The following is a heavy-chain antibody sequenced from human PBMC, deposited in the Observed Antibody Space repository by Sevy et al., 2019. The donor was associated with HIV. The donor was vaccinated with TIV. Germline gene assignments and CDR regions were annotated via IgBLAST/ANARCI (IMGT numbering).Heavy chain of an antibody. J-gene: IGHJ4*02. CDR3: VRDFNGYSDY. D-gene: IGHD3-22*01. CDR1: DLRNYW. CDR2: MNEDGNII. V-gene: IGHV3-74*01. Sequence: GGSLRLSCVASDLRNYWMHWVRQVPGKVLVWVSRMNEDGNIINYADSVKGRFIISRDNARNTLYLQMNSLRADDTAVYYCVRDFNGYSDYWGQGTLVTVSS.